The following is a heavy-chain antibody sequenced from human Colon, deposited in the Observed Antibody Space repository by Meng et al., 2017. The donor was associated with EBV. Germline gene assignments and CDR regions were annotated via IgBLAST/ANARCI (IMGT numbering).Heavy chain of an antibody. J-gene: IGHJ4*02. CDR2: IYHSGST. V-gene: IGHV4-4*02. D-gene: IGHD2-21*02. CDR3: ARVGAYCGGDCYHPR. Sequence: QVVLSWSGHVRVRPSGTLSRTDSVYWFSHNSLNWWRWVRQPPGKWLEWIREIYHSGSTNYNPSLKCRFTISVYESKNQFSLSLSSVTAADTAVYYCARVGAYCGGDCYHPRWGQGTLVTVSS. CDR1: WFSHNSLNW.